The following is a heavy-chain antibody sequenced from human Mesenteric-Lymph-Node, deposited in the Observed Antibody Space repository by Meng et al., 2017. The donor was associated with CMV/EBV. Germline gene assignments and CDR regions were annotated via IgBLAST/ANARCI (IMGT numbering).Heavy chain of an antibody. V-gene: IGHV3-30*02. J-gene: IGHJ3*02. Sequence: GSPKISGAASGFTFSTYGMLWVRQAPGKGLEWVAFIRYDGSNKYYADSVKGRFTISRDNSKNTLYLQMDSLRAEDTAVHYCAKDEGGEGAFDIWGQGTMVTVSS. D-gene: IGHD3-16*01. CDR3: AKDEGGEGAFDI. CDR2: IRYDGSNK. CDR1: GFTFSTYG.